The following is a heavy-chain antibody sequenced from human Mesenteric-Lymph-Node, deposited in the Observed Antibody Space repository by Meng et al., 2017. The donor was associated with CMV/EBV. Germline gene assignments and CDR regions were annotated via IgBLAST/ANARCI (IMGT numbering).Heavy chain of an antibody. V-gene: IGHV3-49*04. J-gene: IGHJ4*02. CDR3: TRADNDIVVVPAAIFDY. CDR2: IRSKAYGGTT. CDR1: GFTFGDYA. D-gene: IGHD2-2*01. Sequence: GGSLRLSCTASGFTFGDYAMSWVRQAPGKGLEWAGFIRSKAYGGTTEYAASVKGRFTISRDDSKSIAYLQMNSLKTEDTAVYYCTRADNDIVVVPAAIFDYWGQGTLVTVSS.